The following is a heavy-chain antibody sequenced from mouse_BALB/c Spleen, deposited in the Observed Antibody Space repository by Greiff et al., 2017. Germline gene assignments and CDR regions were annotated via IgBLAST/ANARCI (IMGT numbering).Heavy chain of an antibody. J-gene: IGHJ1*01. CDR3: ARADYYGSSYDWYFDV. Sequence: DVQRVESGGGLVKPGGSLKLSCAASGFTFSDYYMYWVRQTPEKRLEWVATISDGGSYTYYPDSVKGRFTISRDNAKNNLYLQMSSLKSEDTAMYYCARADYYGSSYDWYFDVWGAGTTVTVSS. V-gene: IGHV5-4*02. CDR1: GFTFSDYY. D-gene: IGHD1-1*01. CDR2: ISDGGSYT.